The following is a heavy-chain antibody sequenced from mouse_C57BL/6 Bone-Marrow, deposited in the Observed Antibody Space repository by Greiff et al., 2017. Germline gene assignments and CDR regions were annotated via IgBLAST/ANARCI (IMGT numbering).Heavy chain of an antibody. CDR2: FFPGSGSI. CDR3: ARHESSHYYFDY. Sequence: VQLQESGAELVKPGASVKLSCKATGYTFTEYSIDWVKQRSGHGLEWIGWFFPGSGSIKYNEKFKDKATFTADTSSSTVYMELSRLTSEDSAVYCCARHESSHYYFDYWGKGTTVTVSS. CDR1: GYTFTEYS. V-gene: IGHV1-62-2*01. D-gene: IGHD1-1*01. J-gene: IGHJ2*01.